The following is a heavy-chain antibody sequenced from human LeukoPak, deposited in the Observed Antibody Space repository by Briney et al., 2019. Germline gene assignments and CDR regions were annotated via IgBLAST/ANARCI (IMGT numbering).Heavy chain of an antibody. CDR2: ISSSSSYT. CDR1: GFTFSDYY. CDR3: ARGRSDYDILTGYYAY. D-gene: IGHD3-9*01. J-gene: IGHJ4*02. V-gene: IGHV3-11*06. Sequence: GGSLRLSCAASGFTFSDYYMSWIRQAPGKGLEWVSYISSSSSYTNYADPVKGRFTISRDNAKNSLYLQMNSLRAEDTAVYYCARGRSDYDILTGYYAYWGQGTLVTVSS.